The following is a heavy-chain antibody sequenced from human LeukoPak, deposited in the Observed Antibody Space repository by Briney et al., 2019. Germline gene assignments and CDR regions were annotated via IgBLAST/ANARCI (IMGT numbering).Heavy chain of an antibody. D-gene: IGHD3-22*01. Sequence: GASVKVSCKASGYTFTSYDISWVRQAPGQGLEWMGWISAYNGNTNYAQNLQGRVTMTTDTSTSTAYMEVRSLRSDDTAMYYCARDRDSSGYYYKAVYYWGRGTLVTGSS. CDR3: ARDRDSSGYYYKAVYY. J-gene: IGHJ4*02. CDR2: ISAYNGNT. V-gene: IGHV1-18*04. CDR1: GYTFTSYD.